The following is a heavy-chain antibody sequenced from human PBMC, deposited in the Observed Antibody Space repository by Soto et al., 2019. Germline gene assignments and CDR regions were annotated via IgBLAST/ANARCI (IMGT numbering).Heavy chain of an antibody. CDR1: GGTFSSYA. J-gene: IGHJ4*02. V-gene: IGHV1-69*13. CDR3: ARESLPGSGYDYY. CDR2: IIPIFGTA. Sequence: ASVKVSCKASGGTFSSYAISWVRQAPGQGLEWMGGIIPIFGTANYAQKFQGRVPITADESTSTAYMELSSLRSEDTAVYYCARESLPGSGYDYYWGQGTLVTVSS. D-gene: IGHD5-12*01.